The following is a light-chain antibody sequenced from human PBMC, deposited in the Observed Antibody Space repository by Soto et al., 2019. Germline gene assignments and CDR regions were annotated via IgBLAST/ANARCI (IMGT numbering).Light chain of an antibody. CDR2: AAS. V-gene: IGKV1-39*01. Sequence: DIQMTQSPSSLSASVGDGVTITCRARQSISHYLNWYQQKPGKAPKLLIYAASSLQSGVPSRFSGSGSGTDFTLTISSLQPEDFATYYCQQSYSTLFTFGPGTKVEIK. CDR3: QQSYSTLFT. CDR1: QSISHY. J-gene: IGKJ3*01.